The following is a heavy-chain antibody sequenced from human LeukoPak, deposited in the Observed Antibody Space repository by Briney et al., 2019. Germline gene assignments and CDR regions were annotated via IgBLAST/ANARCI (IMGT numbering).Heavy chain of an antibody. CDR1: GGSVSSGSYY. CDR2: ICYSGST. CDR3: ARDELWLHYFDY. J-gene: IGHJ4*02. D-gene: IGHD5-18*01. V-gene: IGHV4-61*01. Sequence: PSETLSLTCTVSGGSVSSGSYYWSWIRQPPGKGLEWIGYICYSGSTNYNPSLKSRVTISVDTSKNQFSLKLSSVTAADTAVYYCARDELWLHYFDYWGQGTLVTVSS.